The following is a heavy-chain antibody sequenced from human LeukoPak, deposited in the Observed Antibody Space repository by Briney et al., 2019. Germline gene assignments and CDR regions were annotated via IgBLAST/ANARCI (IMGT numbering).Heavy chain of an antibody. D-gene: IGHD3-9*01. CDR1: GGSFSGYY. CDR2: INHSGST. Sequence: SETLSLTCAVYGGSFSGYYWSWIRQPPGKGLEWIGEINHSGSTNYNPSLKSRVTISVDTSKNQFSLKLSSVTAADTAVHYCARGGYDILTGPDPWGQGTLVTVSS. J-gene: IGHJ5*02. V-gene: IGHV4-34*01. CDR3: ARGGYDILTGPDP.